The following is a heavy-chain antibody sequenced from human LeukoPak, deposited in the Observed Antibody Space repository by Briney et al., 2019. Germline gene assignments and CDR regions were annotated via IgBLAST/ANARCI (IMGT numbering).Heavy chain of an antibody. D-gene: IGHD2-15*01. Sequence: ASVKVSCKVSGYTLTELSMHWVRQAPGKGLEWMGGFDPEDGETIYAQKFQGRVTMTEDTSTDTAYMELSSLRSEDTAVYYCATTNLGYCSGGSCYPDVFDYWGQGTLVTVSS. V-gene: IGHV1-24*01. CDR3: ATTNLGYCSGGSCYPDVFDY. CDR1: GYTLTELS. CDR2: FDPEDGET. J-gene: IGHJ4*02.